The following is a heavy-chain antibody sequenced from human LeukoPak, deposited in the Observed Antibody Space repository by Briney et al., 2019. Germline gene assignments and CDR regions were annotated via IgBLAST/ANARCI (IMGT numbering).Heavy chain of an antibody. Sequence: PGGSLRLSCAGSGFIFSDFYMSWIRQAPGKGLEWVSLIYSSSDYIYYADSVKGRFTISRDNAKNSLYLQVNSLRAEDTAVYYCAKVSDSSGYAGGYWGQGTLVTVSS. CDR2: IYSSSDYI. V-gene: IGHV3-11*01. D-gene: IGHD3-22*01. CDR1: GFIFSDFY. CDR3: AKVSDSSGYAGGY. J-gene: IGHJ4*02.